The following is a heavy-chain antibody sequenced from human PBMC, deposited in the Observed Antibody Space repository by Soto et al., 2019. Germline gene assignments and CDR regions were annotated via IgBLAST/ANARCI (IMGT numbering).Heavy chain of an antibody. V-gene: IGHV4-59*01. CDR2: IFYSGGT. CDR1: GVSIDKYY. Sequence: SETLSLTCNVSGVSIDKYYWTWMRQSPGRGLEWIGYIFYSGGTNYNPSLKSRVTISADVSKSLVSLKMTSVSAADTALYYCARGIQPPTLSPWDVWGQGTPVTVSS. CDR3: ARGIQPPTLSPWDV. J-gene: IGHJ6*01. D-gene: IGHD2-2*01.